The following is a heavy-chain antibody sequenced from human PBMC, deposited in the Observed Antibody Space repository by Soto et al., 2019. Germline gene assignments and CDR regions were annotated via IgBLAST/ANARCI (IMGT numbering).Heavy chain of an antibody. Sequence: SGGSLRLSCAASGFTFSSDSMNWVRQAPGKGLEWVSSISNSSSYIYYADSVKGRFTISRDNSKNTLYLQMNSLRAEDTAVYYCAKDWVVTSRLHRFLHDYWGQGTLVTVSS. V-gene: IGHV3-21*01. CDR2: ISNSSSYI. CDR3: AKDWVVTSRLHRFLHDY. CDR1: GFTFSSDS. D-gene: IGHD2-21*02. J-gene: IGHJ4*02.